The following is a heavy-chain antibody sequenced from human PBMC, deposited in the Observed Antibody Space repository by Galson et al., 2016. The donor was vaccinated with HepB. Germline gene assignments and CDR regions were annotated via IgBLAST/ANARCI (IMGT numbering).Heavy chain of an antibody. D-gene: IGHD2/OR15-2a*01. CDR2: INQDASEE. V-gene: IGHV3-7*03. CDR1: GFTISSNW. Sequence: SLRLSCAASGFTISSNWMNWARQAPGKGLEWVANINQDASEENYVDSVKGRFIISRDDAKNSLYLQMNSLRADDTAMYYCARESTACADWGQGTLVTVSS. CDR3: ARESTACAD. J-gene: IGHJ1*01.